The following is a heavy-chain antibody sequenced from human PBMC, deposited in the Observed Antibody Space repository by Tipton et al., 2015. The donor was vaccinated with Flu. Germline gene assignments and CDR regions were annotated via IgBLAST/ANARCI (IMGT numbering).Heavy chain of an antibody. CDR1: GYIFTTYW. J-gene: IGHJ6*02. V-gene: IGHV5-51*01. Sequence: QLVQSGAEVKKPGESLKISCKGSGYIFTTYWIGWVRQMPGKGLEWMGIIYPGDSDTRYSPSFQGQVTISADKSISTAYLQWSSLKASDTAMYYCARHGPRITSPNPNYHYYGMDVWGQGTTVTVSS. D-gene: IGHD2-15*01. CDR3: ARHGPRITSPNPNYHYYGMDV. CDR2: IYPGDSDT.